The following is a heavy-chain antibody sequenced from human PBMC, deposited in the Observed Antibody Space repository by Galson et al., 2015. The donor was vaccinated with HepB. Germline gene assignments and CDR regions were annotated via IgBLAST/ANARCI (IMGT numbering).Heavy chain of an antibody. CDR2: ISGSGGST. J-gene: IGHJ4*02. CDR3: ARAGDCSGGSCYSGSDYFDY. V-gene: IGHV3-23*01. Sequence: SLRLSCAASGFTFSSYAMSWVRQAPGKGLEWVSAISGSGGSTYYADSVKGRFTISRDNSKNTLYLQMNSLRAEDTAVYYCARAGDCSGGSCYSGSDYFDYWGQGTLVTVSS. CDR1: GFTFSSYA. D-gene: IGHD2-15*01.